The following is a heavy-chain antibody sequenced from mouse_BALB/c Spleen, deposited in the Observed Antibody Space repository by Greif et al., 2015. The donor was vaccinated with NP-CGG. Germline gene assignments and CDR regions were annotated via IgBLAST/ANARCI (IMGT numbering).Heavy chain of an antibody. CDR3: ARVGGWPYAMDY. Sequence: EVHLVESGGGLVQPGGSLRLSCATSGFTFTDYYMSWVRQPPGKALEWLGFIRNKANGYTTEYSASVKGRFTISRDNSQSILYLQMNTLRAEDSATYYCARVGGWPYAMDYWGQGTSVTVSS. CDR2: IRNKANGYTT. J-gene: IGHJ4*01. D-gene: IGHD2-3*01. CDR1: GFTFTDYY. V-gene: IGHV7-3*02.